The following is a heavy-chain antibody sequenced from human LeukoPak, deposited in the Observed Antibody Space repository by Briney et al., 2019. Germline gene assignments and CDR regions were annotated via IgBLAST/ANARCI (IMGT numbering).Heavy chain of an antibody. D-gene: IGHD3-10*01. J-gene: IGHJ4*02. V-gene: IGHV4-59*01. CDR1: GGSISSYY. CDR3: ARVPRGDYVDY. CDR2: IYYSGST. Sequence: SETLSLTCTVSGGSISSYYWSWIRQPPGKGLEWIGYIYYSGSTNYNPSLKSRVTISVDTSKNQFSLKLSSVTAADTVVYYCARVPRGDYVDYWGQGTLVTVSS.